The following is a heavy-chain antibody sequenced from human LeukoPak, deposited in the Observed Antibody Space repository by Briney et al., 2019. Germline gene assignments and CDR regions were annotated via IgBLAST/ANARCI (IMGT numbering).Heavy chain of an antibody. CDR3: ARDRYDYVWGSYRDY. D-gene: IGHD3-16*02. V-gene: IGHV3-48*04. CDR1: GFTFSSYS. Sequence: GGSLRLSCAASGFTFSSYSMNWVRQAPGKGLEWVSYISSSSSTIYYADSVKGRFTISRDNAKNSLYLQMNSPRAEDTAVYYCARDRYDYVWGSYRDYWGQGTLVTVSS. J-gene: IGHJ4*02. CDR2: ISSSSSTI.